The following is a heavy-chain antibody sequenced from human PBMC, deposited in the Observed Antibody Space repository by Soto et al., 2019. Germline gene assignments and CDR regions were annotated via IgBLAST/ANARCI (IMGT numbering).Heavy chain of an antibody. CDR3: ARVHGL. CDR1: GASISSYS. Sequence: SETLSLTCTVSGASISSYSWSWIRQPPGKGLEWIGYIYYNGSPNYNPSLNSRATISVDRSKNQFSLKLSSVTAADTAVYYCARVHGLWGQGTLVTVSA. CDR2: IYYNGSP. V-gene: IGHV4-59*12. J-gene: IGHJ4*02.